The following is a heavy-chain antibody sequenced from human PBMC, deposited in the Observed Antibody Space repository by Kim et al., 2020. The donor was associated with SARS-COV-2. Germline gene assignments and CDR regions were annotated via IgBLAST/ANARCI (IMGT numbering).Heavy chain of an antibody. J-gene: IGHJ4*02. Sequence: SCGSSINYADSENGRFTISKNNTKKSLSLQMNCLTPEDTAVYYCVREPSNWGQGTLVTVSS. CDR2: SCGSSI. V-gene: IGHV3-11*01. CDR3: VREPSN.